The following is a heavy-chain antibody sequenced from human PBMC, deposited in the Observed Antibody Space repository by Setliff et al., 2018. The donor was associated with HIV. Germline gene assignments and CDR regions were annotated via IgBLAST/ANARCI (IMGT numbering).Heavy chain of an antibody. Sequence: GGSLRLSCAASELTFSNYAMTWVRQAPGKGLEWVSTSGNGGIIVYTDSVKGRFTMSGDNSKNTLFLVLTSLRPEDTAVYYRAKQVSGSVDYWGQGALVTVSS. V-gene: IGHV3-23*01. D-gene: IGHD3-10*01. J-gene: IGHJ4*02. CDR1: ELTFSNYA. CDR3: AKQVSGSVDY. CDR2: SGNGGII.